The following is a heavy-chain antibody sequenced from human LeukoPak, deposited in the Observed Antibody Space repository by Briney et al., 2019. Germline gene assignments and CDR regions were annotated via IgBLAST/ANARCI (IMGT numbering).Heavy chain of an antibody. J-gene: IGHJ4*02. Sequence: GASVKVSCKASGYTFTGYYMHWVRQAPGQGLEWMGWINPNSGGTNYAQKFQGRVTMTRDTSISTAYMELSRLRSDDTAVYYCARVSVECSSTSCYRGLDYWGQGTLVTVSS. V-gene: IGHV1-2*02. CDR1: GYTFTGYY. D-gene: IGHD2-2*02. CDR3: ARVSVECSSTSCYRGLDY. CDR2: INPNSGGT.